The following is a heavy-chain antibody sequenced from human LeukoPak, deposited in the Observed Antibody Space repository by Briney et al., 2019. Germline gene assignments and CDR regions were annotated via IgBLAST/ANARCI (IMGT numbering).Heavy chain of an antibody. CDR1: GGTFSSYA. Sequence: SVKVSCKASGGTFSSYAISWVRHAPGQGLEWMGGIIPIFSTANYAQKFQGRVTISADESTSTAYMELSSLRSEDTAVYYCARDARSGIAAAARLATAGFDYWGQGTLVTVSS. J-gene: IGHJ4*02. D-gene: IGHD6-13*01. CDR3: ARDARSGIAAAARLATAGFDY. V-gene: IGHV1-69*13. CDR2: IIPIFSTA.